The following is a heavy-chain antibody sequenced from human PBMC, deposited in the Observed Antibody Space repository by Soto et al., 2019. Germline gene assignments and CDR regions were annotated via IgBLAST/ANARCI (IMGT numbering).Heavy chain of an antibody. D-gene: IGHD1-26*01. CDR3: ARGEVQWEPEDY. J-gene: IGHJ4*02. CDR1: GFPFSSYW. Sequence: EVHLVESGGAFVQPGGSLRLSCAASGFPFSSYWMTWVRQAPGKGLEWVSNIEGDGSEKYYVDSVKGRFPISRDNAKNSLYLQMTSLRVEDTAVYYCARGEVQWEPEDYWGQGTLVTVSS. V-gene: IGHV3-7*01. CDR2: IEGDGSEK.